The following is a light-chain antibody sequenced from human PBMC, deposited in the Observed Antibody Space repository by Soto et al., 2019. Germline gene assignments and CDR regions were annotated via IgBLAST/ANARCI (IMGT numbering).Light chain of an antibody. J-gene: IGKJ1*01. CDR1: QSVLYSSNNKNY. Sequence: DIVMTQSPDSLAVSLGERAAINCKSGQSVLYSSNNKNYLTWYQQKPGQPPKVLIYWASTRESGVPDRFSGSGSGTDFTLTISSLQAEDVAVYYCQQCYSTPRTFGQGTKVEIK. CDR2: WAS. V-gene: IGKV4-1*01. CDR3: QQCYSTPRT.